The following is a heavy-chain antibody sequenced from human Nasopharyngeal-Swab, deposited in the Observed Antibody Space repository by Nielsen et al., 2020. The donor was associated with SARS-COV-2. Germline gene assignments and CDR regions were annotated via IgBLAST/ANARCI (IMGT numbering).Heavy chain of an antibody. V-gene: IGHV5-51*01. Sequence: GGSLRLSCKGSGSSFSSYWIGWVRQMPGKGLEWMGIMYPRDSDTRYSPSFQGQVTISADKSISTAYLQWSSLKASDTAMYYCATAYNGNYYRDYWGQGTLVTVSS. CDR2: MYPRDSDT. CDR3: ATAYNGNYYRDY. CDR1: GSSFSSYW. J-gene: IGHJ4*02. D-gene: IGHD1-26*01.